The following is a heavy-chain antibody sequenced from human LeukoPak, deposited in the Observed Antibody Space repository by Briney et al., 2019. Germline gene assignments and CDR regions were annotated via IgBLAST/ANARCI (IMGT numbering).Heavy chain of an antibody. Sequence: ASVKVSCKASGYSFTTYFIYWVRQAPGQGLEWMGIINPSDGSTSYAQKFQGRVTMTRNTSISTAYMELSSLRSEDTAVYYCARGTVTDAFDIWGQGTMVTVSS. V-gene: IGHV1-46*01. D-gene: IGHD4-17*01. CDR2: INPSDGST. CDR3: ARGTVTDAFDI. J-gene: IGHJ3*02. CDR1: GYSFTTYF.